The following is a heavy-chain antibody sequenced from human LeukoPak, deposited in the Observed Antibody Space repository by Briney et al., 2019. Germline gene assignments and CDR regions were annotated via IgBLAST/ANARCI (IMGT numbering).Heavy chain of an antibody. CDR1: GYTVTGYY. J-gene: IGHJ4*02. CDR2: INPNSGGT. CDR3: ARGGDYGGTVFDY. V-gene: IGHV1-2*02. D-gene: IGHD4-23*01. Sequence: ASVKVSCKAAGYTVTGYYMHWVRQAPGQGLEWMGWINPNSGGTNYAQKFQGRVTMTRDMSISTAYMELSRLRSDDTAVYYCARGGDYGGTVFDYWGQGTLVTVSS.